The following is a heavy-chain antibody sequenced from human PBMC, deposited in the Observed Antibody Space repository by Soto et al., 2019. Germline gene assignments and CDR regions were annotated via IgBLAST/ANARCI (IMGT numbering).Heavy chain of an antibody. V-gene: IGHV3-30-3*01. CDR2: ISYDGSNK. CDR1: GFTFSSYA. J-gene: IGHJ6*02. Sequence: QVQLVESGGGVVQPGRSLRLSCAASGFTFSSYAMHWVRQAPGKGLEWVAVISYDGSNKYYADSVKGRFTISRDNSKNTLYLQMNSLRAEDTAVYYCARPSGRNPLYYYYYGMDVWGQGTTVTVSS. CDR3: ARPSGRNPLYYYYYGMDV. D-gene: IGHD4-4*01.